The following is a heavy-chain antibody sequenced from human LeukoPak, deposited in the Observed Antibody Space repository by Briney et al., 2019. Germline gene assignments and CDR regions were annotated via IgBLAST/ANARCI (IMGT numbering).Heavy chain of an antibody. CDR1: GDSIKNGAYT. CDR3: ARQRTVSTTRGFDI. D-gene: IGHD5/OR15-5a*01. CDR2: IYHNGST. V-gene: IGHV4-30-2*01. Sequence: SETLSLTCAVSGDSIKNGAYTWSWIRQPPGKGLEWIGDIYHNGSTNYNPSLKSRVTLSVDMSKNQFSLNLSSVTAADTAVYWCARQRTVSTTRGFDIWGQGTMVTVSS. J-gene: IGHJ3*02.